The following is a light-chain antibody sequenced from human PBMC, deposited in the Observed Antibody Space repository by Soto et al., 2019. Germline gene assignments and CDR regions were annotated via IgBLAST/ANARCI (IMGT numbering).Light chain of an antibody. Sequence: QPVLTQPPSASGTPGQRVTISCSGSSSNIGSNYVYWYQHLPGTAPKLLIFSNNQRPSGVPDRFSASKSGTSASLAISGLRSEGGADYYCAAWDDSLGGVLFGGGPNPPVL. CDR1: SSNIGSNY. CDR3: AAWDDSLGGVL. V-gene: IGLV1-47*02. CDR2: SNN. J-gene: IGLJ2*01.